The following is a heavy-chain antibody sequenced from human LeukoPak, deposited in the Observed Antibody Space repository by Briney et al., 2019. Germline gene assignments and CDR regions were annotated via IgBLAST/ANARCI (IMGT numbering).Heavy chain of an antibody. D-gene: IGHD3-22*01. CDR3: AKAIDSRGYWYERGADY. CDR1: GFTFSSHA. J-gene: IGHJ4*02. V-gene: IGHV3-23*01. Sequence: GGSLRLSCAASGFTFSSHAMIWVRQAPGKGLEWVSTISGHGDATYDADSVKGRFTISRDNSKDTMFLQMSSLRAEDTAIYYCAKAIDSRGYWYERGADYWGQGTLVTVSS. CDR2: ISGHGDAT.